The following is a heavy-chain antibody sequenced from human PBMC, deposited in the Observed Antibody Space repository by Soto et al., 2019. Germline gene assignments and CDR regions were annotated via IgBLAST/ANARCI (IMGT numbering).Heavy chain of an antibody. CDR2: ISGSGGRT. J-gene: IGHJ5*02. Sequence: EVQLLESGGGLVQPGGSLRLSCAASGFTFSSYAMSWVRQAPGKGLEWVSAISGSGGRTYYADSVKGRFTISRDNSKNPLYLQQQSLRAEDTAVYYCANLNCSSTSCYFPWGHGTLVTVSS. V-gene: IGHV3-23*01. D-gene: IGHD2-2*01. CDR1: GFTFSSYA. CDR3: ANLNCSSTSCYFP.